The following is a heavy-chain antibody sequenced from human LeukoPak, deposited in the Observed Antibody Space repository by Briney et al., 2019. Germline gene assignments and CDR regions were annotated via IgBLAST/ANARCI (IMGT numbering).Heavy chain of an antibody. CDR2: ISGSGGST. D-gene: IGHD5-18*01. CDR3: AKDKIRGYSYGAPIDY. J-gene: IGHJ4*02. Sequence: GGSLRLSCAASGFTFSSYAMSWVRQAPGKGVEWVSAISGSGGSTYYADSVKGGFTISRDNSKNTLYLQMDSLRAEDTAVYYCAKDKIRGYSYGAPIDYWGQGTLVTVSS. V-gene: IGHV3-23*01. CDR1: GFTFSSYA.